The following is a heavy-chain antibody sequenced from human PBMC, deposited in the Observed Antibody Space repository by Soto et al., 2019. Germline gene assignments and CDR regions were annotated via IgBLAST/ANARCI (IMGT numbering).Heavy chain of an antibody. D-gene: IGHD1-7*01. J-gene: IGHJ5*02. V-gene: IGHV1-69*13. Sequence: SVKVSCKASGGTFSSYAISWVRQAPGQGLEWMGGIIPIFGTANYAQKFQGRVTITADESTSTAYMELSSLRSEDTAVYYCARAVRMKLELRTLNWFDPWGQGTLVTVS. CDR2: IIPIFGTA. CDR3: ARAVRMKLELRTLNWFDP. CDR1: GGTFSSYA.